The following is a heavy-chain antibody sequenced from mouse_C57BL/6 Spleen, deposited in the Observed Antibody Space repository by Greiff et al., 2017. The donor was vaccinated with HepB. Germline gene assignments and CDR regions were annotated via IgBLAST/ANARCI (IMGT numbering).Heavy chain of an antibody. D-gene: IGHD1-1*01. CDR1: GFTFSDYG. CDR3: ARNNYYGSSYVWYFDV. V-gene: IGHV5-17*01. CDR2: ISSGSSTI. Sequence: EVQLVESGGGLVKPGGSLKLSCAASGFTFSDYGMHWVRQAPEKGLEWVAYISSGSSTIYYADTVKGRFTISRDNAKNTLFLQMTSLRSEDTAMYYCARNNYYGSSYVWYFDVWGTGTTVTVSS. J-gene: IGHJ1*03.